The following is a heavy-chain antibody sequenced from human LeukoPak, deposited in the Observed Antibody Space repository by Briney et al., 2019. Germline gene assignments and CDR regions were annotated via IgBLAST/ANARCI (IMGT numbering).Heavy chain of an antibody. Sequence: SETLSLTCAVYGGSFSGYYWSWIRQPPGKGLEWIGEINHSGSTNYNPSLKSRVTISVDTSKNQFSLKLSSVTAADTAVYYCAREWRIAARGARSPPGWFAPWGKGTRVTVS. CDR3: AREWRIAARGARSPPGWFAP. CDR1: GGSFSGYY. V-gene: IGHV4-34*01. J-gene: IGHJ5*02. D-gene: IGHD6-6*01. CDR2: INHSGST.